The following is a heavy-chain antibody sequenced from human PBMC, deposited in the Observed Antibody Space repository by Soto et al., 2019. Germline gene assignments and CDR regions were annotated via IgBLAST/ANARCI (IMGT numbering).Heavy chain of an antibody. CDR1: GFTFSSYW. D-gene: IGHD1-26*01. Sequence: QSGGSLRLSCAASGFTFSSYWMSWVRQAPGKGLEWVANIKQDGSEKYYVDSVKGRFTISRDNAKNSLYLQMNSLRAEDTAVYYCARDPSGSPGVLVGTYSDYWGQGTLVTVSS. V-gene: IGHV3-7*03. CDR3: ARDPSGSPGVLVGTYSDY. CDR2: IKQDGSEK. J-gene: IGHJ4*02.